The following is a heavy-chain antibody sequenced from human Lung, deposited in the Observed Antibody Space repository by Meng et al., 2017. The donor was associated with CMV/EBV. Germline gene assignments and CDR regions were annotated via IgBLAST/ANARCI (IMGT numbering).Heavy chain of an antibody. CDR2: ISDYNGNT. CDR1: GYTFSSYD. V-gene: IGHV1-18*01. CDR3: ARGRQETTIFGLVMGYYFDS. Sequence: SVKVSCXASGYTFSSYDITWVRQAPGQGLEWMGWISDYNGNTKYAEKFQDRVTMTTDTSTSTAYMELRSLTSDDTAMYYCARGRQETTIFGLVMGYYFDSWGQGTLVTVSS. J-gene: IGHJ4*02. D-gene: IGHD3-3*01.